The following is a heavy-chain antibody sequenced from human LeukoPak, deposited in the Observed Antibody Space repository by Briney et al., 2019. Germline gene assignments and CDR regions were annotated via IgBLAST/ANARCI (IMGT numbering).Heavy chain of an antibody. Sequence: PSETLSLTCAVYGGSFSGYYWSWIRQPPGKGLEWIGEINHSGSTNYNPSLKSRATISVDRSKNQFSLKLSSGTAADTAVYYCARDILTGYYSPREYYGMDVWGQGTTVTVSS. J-gene: IGHJ6*02. D-gene: IGHD3-9*01. CDR3: ARDILTGYYSPREYYGMDV. CDR2: INHSGST. CDR1: GGSFSGYY. V-gene: IGHV4-34*01.